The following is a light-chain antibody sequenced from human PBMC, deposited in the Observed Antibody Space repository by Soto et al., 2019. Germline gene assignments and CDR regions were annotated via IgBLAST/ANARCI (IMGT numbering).Light chain of an antibody. V-gene: IGKV3-11*01. CDR1: QSFRGL. Sequence: EVVLTQSPVTLSLSPGERATLSCRASQSFRGLLAWYQQKHGQAPRLLIYDAYNRATGIPPRFSGSGSGTDFTLTISSLEPEDSAVYYCQQRHMWHITFGQGTRLEMK. CDR3: QQRHMWHIT. J-gene: IGKJ5*01. CDR2: DAY.